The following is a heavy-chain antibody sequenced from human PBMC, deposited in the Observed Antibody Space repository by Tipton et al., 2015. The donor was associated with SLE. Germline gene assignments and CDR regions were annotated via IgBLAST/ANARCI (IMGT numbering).Heavy chain of an antibody. D-gene: IGHD1-26*01. CDR1: DGSLSGYY. CDR3: ARSERFSGSWYYFDY. V-gene: IGHV4-34*01. CDR2: ISHDGGA. Sequence: TLSLTCTVFDGSLSGYYWAWLRQSPGKGLEWIGEISHDGGANYNPSLESRGTISLETSKNQFSLKLTSVTAADTAVYYCARSERFSGSWYYFDYWGQGTMVTVSS. J-gene: IGHJ4*02.